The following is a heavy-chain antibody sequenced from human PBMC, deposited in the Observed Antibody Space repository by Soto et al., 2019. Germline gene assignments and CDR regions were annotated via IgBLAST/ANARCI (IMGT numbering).Heavy chain of an antibody. J-gene: IGHJ4*02. Sequence: GESLKISCQGSGYSFNNYWIGWVRQMPGKGLEWMGIIYLADSDTTYSPSFQGQVTISADKSISTAYLQWSSLKASDTAIYYCARRSSGWYSFDYWGQGTLVTVSX. V-gene: IGHV5-51*01. D-gene: IGHD6-19*01. CDR2: IYLADSDT. CDR3: ARRSSGWYSFDY. CDR1: GYSFNNYW.